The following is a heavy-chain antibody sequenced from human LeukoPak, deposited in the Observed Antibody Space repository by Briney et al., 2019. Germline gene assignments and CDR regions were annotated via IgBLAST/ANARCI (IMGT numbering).Heavy chain of an antibody. J-gene: IGHJ5*02. CDR1: GYTFTGYY. Sequence: ASVKVSCKASGYTFTGYYMHWVRQAPGQGLEWMGWINPNSGGTNYAQKFQGRVTMTRDTSISTAYMELSRLRSDDTAVYYCARAGYCSSTSCQQAAFDPWGQGTLVIVSS. CDR2: INPNSGGT. V-gene: IGHV1-2*02. D-gene: IGHD2-2*01. CDR3: ARAGYCSSTSCQQAAFDP.